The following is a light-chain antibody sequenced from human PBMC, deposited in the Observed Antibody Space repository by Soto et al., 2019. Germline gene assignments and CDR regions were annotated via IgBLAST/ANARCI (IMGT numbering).Light chain of an antibody. J-gene: IGLJ3*02. Sequence: QSVLTQPPSVSGAPGQRVTISCTGSRSNIGAGYDVHWYQQLPGTAPKLLIYGNNNRPSGVPDRFSGSKSGTSASLAITGLQAEDEADYYCQSYDSSLSGLGVFGGGTKLTVL. CDR1: RSNIGAGYD. CDR2: GNN. CDR3: QSYDSSLSGLGV. V-gene: IGLV1-40*01.